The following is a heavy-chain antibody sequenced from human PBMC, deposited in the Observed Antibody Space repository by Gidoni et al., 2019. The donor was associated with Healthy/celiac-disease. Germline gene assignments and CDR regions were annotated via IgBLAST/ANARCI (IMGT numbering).Heavy chain of an antibody. Sequence: QVQLVQSGAEVKKPGSSVKVSCKASGGTFSTYATSWVQQAPGQGLEWRGGIIPIFGTATDAQKFQGRVTITADESTSTAYMELSSLRSEDTAVYYCARGPGGYDILTGYSYRQNWFDPWGQGTLVTVSS. CDR2: IIPIFGTA. J-gene: IGHJ5*02. CDR3: ARGPGGYDILTGYSYRQNWFDP. V-gene: IGHV1-69*01. D-gene: IGHD3-9*01. CDR1: GGTFSTYA.